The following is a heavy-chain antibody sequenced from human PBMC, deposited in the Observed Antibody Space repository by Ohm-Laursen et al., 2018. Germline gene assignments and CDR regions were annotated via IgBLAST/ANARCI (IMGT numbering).Heavy chain of an antibody. Sequence: SLRLSCTASGFTFSTYAMSWVRQAPGKGLEWVSTISATGAATYYADSVKGGFIISRDNSKNTLYLQMNSLRAEDTAVYYCAQCRNWNPWYWGQGALVTVSS. J-gene: IGHJ4*02. V-gene: IGHV3-23*01. CDR3: AQCRNWNPWY. D-gene: IGHD1-20*01. CDR1: GFTFSTYA. CDR2: ISATGAAT.